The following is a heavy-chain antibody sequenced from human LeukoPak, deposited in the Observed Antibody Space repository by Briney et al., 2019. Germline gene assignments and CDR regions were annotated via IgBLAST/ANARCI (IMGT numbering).Heavy chain of an antibody. CDR1: GFTFSTYS. Sequence: GGSLRLSCAASGFTFSTYSMNWVRQAPGKGLEWVSGISGSGDSTYYADSVKGRFTISRDNSKNTLYLQMNSLRAEDTAVYYCARRSGIAVAGAFDYWGQGTLVTVSS. D-gene: IGHD6-19*01. CDR3: ARRSGIAVAGAFDY. V-gene: IGHV3-23*01. J-gene: IGHJ4*02. CDR2: ISGSGDST.